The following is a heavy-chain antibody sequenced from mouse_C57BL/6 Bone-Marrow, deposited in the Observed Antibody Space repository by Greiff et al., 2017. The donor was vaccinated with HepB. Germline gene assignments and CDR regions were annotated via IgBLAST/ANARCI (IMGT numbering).Heavy chain of an antibody. D-gene: IGHD3-3*01. CDR1: GYSFTSYY. V-gene: IGHV1-66*01. CDR3: ARRRAYFDY. CDR2: IYPGSGNT. Sequence: VKLMESGPELVKPGASVKISCKASGYSFTSYYIHWVKQRPGQGLEWIGWIYPGSGNTKYNEKFKGKATLTADTSSSTAYMQLSSLTSEDSAVYYCARRRAYFDYWGQGTTLTVSS. J-gene: IGHJ2*01.